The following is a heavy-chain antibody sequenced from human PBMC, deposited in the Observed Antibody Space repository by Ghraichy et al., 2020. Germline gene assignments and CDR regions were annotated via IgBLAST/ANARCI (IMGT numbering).Heavy chain of an antibody. V-gene: IGHV4-59*01. J-gene: IGHJ6*02. CDR1: GGSISSYY. D-gene: IGHD2-2*01. Sequence: SQTLSLTCTVSGGSISSYYWSWIRQPPGKGLEWIGYIYYSGSTNYNPSLKSRVTISVDTSKNQFSLKLSSVTAADTAVYYCARVLLRCSSTSCYSNSSYYYYGMDVWGQGTTVTVSS. CDR3: ARVLLRCSSTSCYSNSSYYYYGMDV. CDR2: IYYSGST.